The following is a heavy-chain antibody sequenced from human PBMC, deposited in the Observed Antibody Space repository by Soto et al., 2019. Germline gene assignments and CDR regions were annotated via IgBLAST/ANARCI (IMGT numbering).Heavy chain of an antibody. CDR1: GDTFPNFG. Sequence: HLVQSGPEVKKPGASITVSCKTSGDTFPNFGLSWVRQAPGQGLEWMGWIATYNRNRNYAQKFQGRLTLTTDTSTRTAYMELKSLRYDDTAVYYCATVLRGVVNWFDPWGQGTLVTVSS. CDR3: ATVLRGVVNWFDP. D-gene: IGHD3-10*01. J-gene: IGHJ5*02. V-gene: IGHV1-18*01. CDR2: IATYNRNR.